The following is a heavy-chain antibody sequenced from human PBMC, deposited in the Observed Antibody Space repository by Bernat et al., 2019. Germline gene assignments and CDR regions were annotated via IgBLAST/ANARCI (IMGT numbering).Heavy chain of an antibody. CDR1: GFTFSSYA. V-gene: IGHV3-23*01. J-gene: IGHJ4*02. Sequence: EVQLLESGGGLVQPGGSLRLSCAASGFTFSSYAMSWVRQAPGKGLEWVSAISGSGGNTYYADSVKGRFTISRDNSKNTLYLQMNSLRAEDTAVYYCAKVRVRGDTASYFDYWGQGTLVTVSS. CDR3: AKVRVRGDTASYFDY. CDR2: ISGSGGNT. D-gene: IGHD5-18*01.